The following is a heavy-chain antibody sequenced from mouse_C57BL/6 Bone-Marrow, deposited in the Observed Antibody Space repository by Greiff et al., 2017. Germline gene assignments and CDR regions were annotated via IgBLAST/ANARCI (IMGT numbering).Heavy chain of an antibody. Sequence: EVKLVESGGGLVQPGGSMKLSCAASGFTFSDAWMDWVRQSPEKGLEWVAEIRNKANNHATYYAESVKGMFTISRDDSKSSVYLQMNSLRAEATGIYYCTSYFLYYFDYWGQGTTLTVSS. D-gene: IGHD1-1*01. J-gene: IGHJ2*01. V-gene: IGHV6-6*01. CDR2: IRNKANNHAT. CDR3: TSYFLYYFDY. CDR1: GFTFSDAW.